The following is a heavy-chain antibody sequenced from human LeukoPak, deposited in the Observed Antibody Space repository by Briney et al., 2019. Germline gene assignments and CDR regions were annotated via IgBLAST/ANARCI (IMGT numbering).Heavy chain of an antibody. CDR3: ARDYDFSGYQVNCFDY. CDR2: IKQDGSQK. Sequence: GGSLRLSSAASGFTFSNYWMSWVRQVPGKGLEWVANIKQDGSQKYYVDSVKGRFTISRDNAKNSLYLHMNSLRAEDTAVYYCARDYDFSGYQVNCFDYWGQGTLVTVSS. D-gene: IGHD3-22*01. V-gene: IGHV3-7*01. J-gene: IGHJ4*02. CDR1: GFTFSNYW.